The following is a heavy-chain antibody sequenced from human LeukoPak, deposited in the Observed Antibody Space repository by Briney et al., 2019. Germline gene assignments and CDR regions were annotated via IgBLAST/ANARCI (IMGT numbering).Heavy chain of an antibody. J-gene: IGHJ5*02. CDR2: IRSSSSYI. CDR1: GFTFSSYS. V-gene: IGHV3-21*01. Sequence: GGSLRLSCAASGFTFSSYSMNWVRQAPGKGLETVSSIRSSSSYIYYADSVKGRFTISRDNAKNSLYLQMNSLRAEDTAVYYCARAAGDSSGYYPNWFDPWGQGTLVTVSS. D-gene: IGHD3-22*01. CDR3: ARAAGDSSGYYPNWFDP.